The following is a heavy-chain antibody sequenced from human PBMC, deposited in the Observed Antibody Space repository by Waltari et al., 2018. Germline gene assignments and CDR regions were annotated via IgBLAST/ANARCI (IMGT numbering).Heavy chain of an antibody. D-gene: IGHD2-21*01. CDR1: GLSVGEFI. CDR2: INGDGDKA. J-gene: IGHJ4*02. Sequence: ARLEESGGGSVPVGGSLRLTWRVSGLSVGEFILHWLRQVPGKGLEWVALINGDGDKAFSADSVKGRFTISNDKRTNSLFLQMDSLRRDDTGFYFCAKQLYCGDNCYGNYFDYLGQGTLVTVSS. CDR3: AKQLYCGDNCYGNYFDY. V-gene: IGHV3-43*01.